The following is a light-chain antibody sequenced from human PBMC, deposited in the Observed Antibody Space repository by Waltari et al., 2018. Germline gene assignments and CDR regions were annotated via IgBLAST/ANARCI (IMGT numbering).Light chain of an antibody. V-gene: IGLV3-21*03. CDR3: QVWDGSSDHYV. CDR1: NIGSKN. J-gene: IGLJ1*01. Sequence: SYVLAQPASVSVAPGKTARITCEGPNIGSKNVHWYQLRPGQAPVLVVHDDSDRPSGIPERVSGSTSGNTATLIISGVEAGDEADYFCQVWDGSSDHYVFGTGTAVTV. CDR2: DDS.